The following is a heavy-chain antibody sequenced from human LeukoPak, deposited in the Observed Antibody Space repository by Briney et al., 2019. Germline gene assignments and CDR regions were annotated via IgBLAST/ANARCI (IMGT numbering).Heavy chain of an antibody. V-gene: IGHV4-39*01. CDR3: ARILRQYYYDSSGYYKKSYFDY. Sequence: SETLSLTCTVSGGSISSSTYYWGWIRQPPGKGLEWIGNIYYSGSTYYNPSLKSRVTISVDTSKNQFPLKLSSVTAADTAVYYCARILRQYYYDSSGYYKKSYFDYWGQGTLVTVSS. CDR2: IYYSGST. D-gene: IGHD3-22*01. J-gene: IGHJ4*02. CDR1: GGSISSSTYY.